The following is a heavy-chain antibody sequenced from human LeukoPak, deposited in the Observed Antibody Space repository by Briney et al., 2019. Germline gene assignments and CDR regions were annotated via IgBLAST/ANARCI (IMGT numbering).Heavy chain of an antibody. CDR1: GYSFTSYW. D-gene: IGHD6-13*01. V-gene: IGHV5-51*01. CDR3: ARPRIAAAGLDAFDI. J-gene: IGHJ3*02. CDR2: IYPGDSDT. Sequence: GESLKISCKGSGYSFTSYWIGWVRQMPGKGLEWMGIIYPGDSDTRYSPSFQGQVTISADKSISTAYLQWSSLKASDTAMYYCARPRIAAAGLDAFDIWGQGTMVTVSP.